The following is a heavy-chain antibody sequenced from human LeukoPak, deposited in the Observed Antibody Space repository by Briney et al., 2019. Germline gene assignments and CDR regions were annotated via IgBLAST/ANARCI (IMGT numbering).Heavy chain of an antibody. CDR3: ARGVGAYYMDV. V-gene: IGHV4-39*01. D-gene: IGHD1-26*01. CDR1: GGSISTSNYY. Sequence: KPSETLSLTCTVSGGSISTSNYYWGWIRQPPGKGLEWIGGIYYSGSTYYNPSLKSRVTISVDTSKNQFSLKLSSVTAADTAVYYCARGVGAYYMDVWGKGTTVTISS. J-gene: IGHJ6*03. CDR2: IYYSGST.